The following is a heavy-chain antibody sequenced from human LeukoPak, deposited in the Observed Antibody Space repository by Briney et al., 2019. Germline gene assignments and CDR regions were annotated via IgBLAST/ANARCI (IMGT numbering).Heavy chain of an antibody. V-gene: IGHV3-48*04. J-gene: IGHJ6*03. Sequence: GGSLRLSCAASGFTFSSYSMNWVRQAPGKGLEWVSYISSSSSTIYYADSVKGRFTISRDNAKNSLYLQMNSLRAEDTAVYYCARDGPYYDSSGYYSGPPDYYYYMDVWGKGTTVTVSS. CDR3: ARDGPYYDSSGYYSGPPDYYYYMDV. CDR1: GFTFSSYS. D-gene: IGHD3-22*01. CDR2: ISSSSSTI.